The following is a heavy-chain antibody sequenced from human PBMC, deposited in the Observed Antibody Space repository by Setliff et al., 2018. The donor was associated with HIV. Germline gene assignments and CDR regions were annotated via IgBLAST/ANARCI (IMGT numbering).Heavy chain of an antibody. CDR3: ARSGGIGNYNWDV. Sequence: GESLKISCVASGFTFSSYGMDWFRQAPGKGLEWVSSISFGSTYIYQSDSVRGRFTISRDDAKKSLYLQMNSLGAEDTAVYYCARSGGIGNYNWDVWGKGTTVTVSS. J-gene: IGHJ6*03. CDR1: GFTFSSYG. D-gene: IGHD3-16*01. V-gene: IGHV3-21*01. CDR2: ISFGSTYI.